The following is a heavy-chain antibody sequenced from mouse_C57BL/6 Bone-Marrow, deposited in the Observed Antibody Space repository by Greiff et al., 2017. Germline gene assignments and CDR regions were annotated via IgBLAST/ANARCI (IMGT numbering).Heavy chain of an antibody. CDR3: ARDYDGDYYAMDY. D-gene: IGHD2-4*01. CDR2: INPNNGGT. CDR1: GYTFTDYY. J-gene: IGHJ4*01. Sequence: EVQLQQSGPELVKPGASVKISCKASGYTFTDYYMNWVKQSHGKSLEWIGDINPNNGGTSYNQKFKGKATLTVDKSSSTAYMELRSLTSEDSAVYYCARDYDGDYYAMDYWGQGTSVTVSS. V-gene: IGHV1-26*01.